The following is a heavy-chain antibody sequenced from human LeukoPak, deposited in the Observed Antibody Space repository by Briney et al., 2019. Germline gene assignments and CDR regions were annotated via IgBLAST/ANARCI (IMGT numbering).Heavy chain of an antibody. D-gene: IGHD5-24*01. J-gene: IGHJ4*02. V-gene: IGHV1-18*01. CDR1: GYTFTSYG. Sequence: ASVKVSCKASGYTFTSYGISWVRQAPGQGLEWMGWISAYNGNTDYAQKLQGRVTMTTDTSTSTAYMELSSLRSEDTAVYYCARGGRKVFDVEMATMDFWGQGTLVTVSS. CDR3: ARGGRKVFDVEMATMDF. CDR2: ISAYNGNT.